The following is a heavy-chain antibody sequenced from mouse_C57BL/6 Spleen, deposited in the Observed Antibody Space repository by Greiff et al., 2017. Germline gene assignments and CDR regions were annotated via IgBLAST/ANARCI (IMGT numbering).Heavy chain of an antibody. V-gene: IGHV1-64*01. CDR3: TIIVTTVDY. Sequence: QVQLQQPGAELVKPGASVKLSCKASGYTFTSYWMPWVKQRPGQGLEWIGMIHPNSGSTNYNEKFKSKATLTVDKSSSTAYMQLSSLTSEDSAVYYCTIIVTTVDYWGQGTTLTVSS. CDR2: IHPNSGST. CDR1: GYTFTSYW. J-gene: IGHJ2*01. D-gene: IGHD2-12*01.